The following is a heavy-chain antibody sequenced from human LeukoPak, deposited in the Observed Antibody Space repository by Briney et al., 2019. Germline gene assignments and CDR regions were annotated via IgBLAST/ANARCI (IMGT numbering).Heavy chain of an antibody. CDR1: GGSISSYY. CDR2: IYYSGST. CDR3: ARDRLGDSSDN. D-gene: IGHD3-22*01. J-gene: IGHJ4*02. V-gene: IGHV4-59*01. Sequence: PSETLSLTCTVSGGSISSYYWSWIRQPPGKGLEWIGYIYYSGSTNYNPSPKSRVTISVDTSKNQFSLKLSSVTAADTAVYYCARDRLGDSSDNWGQGTLVTVSS.